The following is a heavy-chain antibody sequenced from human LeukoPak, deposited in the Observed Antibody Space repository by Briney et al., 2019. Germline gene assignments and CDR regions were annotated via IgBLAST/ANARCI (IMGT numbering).Heavy chain of an antibody. CDR3: VKENTSWRMVYFDY. CDR1: GFTFSSYA. CDR2: ISSNGGST. Sequence: GGSLRLSCSASGFTFSSYAMHWVRQAPGKGLEYVSAISSNGGSTYYAGSVKGRFTISRDNSKNTLYLQMSSLRAEDTAVYYCVKENTSWRMVYFDYWGQGTLVTVSS. D-gene: IGHD2-2*01. V-gene: IGHV3-64D*06. J-gene: IGHJ4*02.